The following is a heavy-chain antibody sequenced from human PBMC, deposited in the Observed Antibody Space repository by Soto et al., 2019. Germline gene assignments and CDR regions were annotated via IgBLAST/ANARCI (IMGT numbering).Heavy chain of an antibody. J-gene: IGHJ6*02. D-gene: IGHD2-15*01. V-gene: IGHV4-4*02. CDR1: GASISSDNR. CDR2: ISQSGTT. Sequence: SETLSLTCAVSGASISSDNRWTWVRQPPGEGLEWIGEISQSGTTKYNPSLASRVTISVDKSKNQFSLRLTSMTAADTAAYYCAKKVPAALRLYYFFGLDVWGQGTTVTVSS. CDR3: AKKVPAALRLYYFFGLDV.